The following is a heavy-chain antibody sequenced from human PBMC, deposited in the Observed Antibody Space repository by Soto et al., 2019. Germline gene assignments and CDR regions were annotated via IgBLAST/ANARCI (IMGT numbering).Heavy chain of an antibody. CDR3: ARTEVAVAGTSSFDY. CDR1: GYTFTSYG. CDR2: ISAYNGNT. D-gene: IGHD6-19*01. V-gene: IGHV1-18*01. J-gene: IGHJ4*02. Sequence: ASVKVSCKASGYTFTSYGISWVRQAPGQGLEWMGWISAYNGNTNYAQKLQGRVTMTTDTSTSTAYMELRSLRSDDTAVYYCARTEVAVAGTSSFDYWGRGTLVTVSS.